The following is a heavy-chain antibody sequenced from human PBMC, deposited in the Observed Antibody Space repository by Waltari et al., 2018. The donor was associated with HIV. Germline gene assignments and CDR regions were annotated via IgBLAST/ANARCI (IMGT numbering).Heavy chain of an antibody. CDR1: GFTFSTYR. CDR2: ISSSSTYI. V-gene: IGHV3-21*01. J-gene: IGHJ4*02. Sequence: EVQLVESGGGLVKPGGSLILSCAASGFTFSTYRMHWVCQAPRKGLEWVSSISSSSTYIYYADSVKGRFTISRDNAKNSLYLKMNSLRAEDTAVYFCARGTYYYDSSGYYDNLPFDYWGQGTLVTVSS. CDR3: ARGTYYYDSSGYYDNLPFDY. D-gene: IGHD3-22*01.